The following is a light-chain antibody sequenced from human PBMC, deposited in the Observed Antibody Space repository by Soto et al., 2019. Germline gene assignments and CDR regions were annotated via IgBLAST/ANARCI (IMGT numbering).Light chain of an antibody. CDR1: QSISSW. Sequence: DIQMTQSPSTLSASVGDRVTITCRASQSISSWLAWYQQKAGKAPKFLIYDASTLESGVPSRFSGSGSGTEFTLTISSLQPDDFATYYCQQYISYSLWTFGQGTKVEIK. V-gene: IGKV1-5*01. CDR2: DAS. J-gene: IGKJ1*01. CDR3: QQYISYSLWT.